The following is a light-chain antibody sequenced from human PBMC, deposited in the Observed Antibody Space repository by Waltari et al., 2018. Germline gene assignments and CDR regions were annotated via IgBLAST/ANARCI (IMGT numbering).Light chain of an antibody. J-gene: IGLJ3*02. V-gene: IGLV2-14*03. CDR1: TY. CDR3: ASYISSLSLMV. CDR2: EGN. Sequence: QSTLTQPASVSGSPGQSITISCTGITYVSWYQQHPGTAPNLILYEGNNRPSGISSRFFGSKSGNTASLTISGLQADDEADYYCASYISSLSLMVFGGGTKLTVL.